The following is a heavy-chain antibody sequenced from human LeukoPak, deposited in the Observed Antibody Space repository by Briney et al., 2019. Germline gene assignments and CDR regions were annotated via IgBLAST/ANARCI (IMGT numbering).Heavy chain of an antibody. V-gene: IGHV4-4*07. CDR3: ARGTAVAGTAVDY. J-gene: IGHJ4*02. CDR1: GGSISRYY. CDR2: IFPGGST. Sequence: SETLSLTCTVSGGSISRYYWNWIRQPAGKGLEYVGRIFPGGSTNYNPSLKSRVTMSVDTSKNQFSLKLSSVTAADTAVYYCARGTAVAGTAVDYWGQGTLVTVSS. D-gene: IGHD6-19*01.